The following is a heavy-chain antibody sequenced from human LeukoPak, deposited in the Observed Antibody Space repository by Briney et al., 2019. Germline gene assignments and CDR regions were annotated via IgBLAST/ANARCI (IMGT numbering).Heavy chain of an antibody. CDR1: GGSISSSSYY. V-gene: IGHV4-61*05. Sequence: SETLSLTCIVSGGSISSSSYYWGWIRQPPGKGLEWIGYIYYRGSTNYNPSLKSRVTFSVDTSKNQFSLKLNSVTAADTAVYYCARGGDYGDLRYFDYWGQGTLVTVSS. D-gene: IGHD4-17*01. J-gene: IGHJ4*02. CDR2: IYYRGST. CDR3: ARGGDYGDLRYFDY.